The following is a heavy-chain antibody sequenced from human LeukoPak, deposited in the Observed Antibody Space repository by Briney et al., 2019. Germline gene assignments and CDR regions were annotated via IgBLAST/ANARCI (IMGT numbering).Heavy chain of an antibody. V-gene: IGHV3-48*01. CDR2: ISSSSSTI. Sequence: PGGSLRLSCAASGFTFSSYSMNWVRQAPGKGLEWVSYISSSSSTIYYADSVKGRFTISRDNAKNSLYLQMNSLRAEDTAVYYCARGSARGDPWGQGTLVTVSS. CDR1: GFTFSSYS. J-gene: IGHJ5*02. D-gene: IGHD3-10*01. CDR3: ARGSARGDP.